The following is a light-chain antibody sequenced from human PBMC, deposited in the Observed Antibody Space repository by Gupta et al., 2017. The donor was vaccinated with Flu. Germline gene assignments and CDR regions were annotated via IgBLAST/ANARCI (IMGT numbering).Light chain of an antibody. CDR2: GAS. V-gene: IGKV1-12*01. CDR3: QQVISFPVT. J-gene: IGKJ4*02. Sequence: DIQMTQSPSSVSASVGDRVTITCRATQAIASWLAWYQQKPGRAPKLLIYGASSLQSGVPSRFNGSGSGTDFTLTISSLQPDDFATYYCQQVISFPVTFGGGTKVEIK. CDR1: QAIASW.